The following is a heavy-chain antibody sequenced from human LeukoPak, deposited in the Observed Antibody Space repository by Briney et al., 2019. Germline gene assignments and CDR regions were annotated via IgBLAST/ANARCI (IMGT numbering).Heavy chain of an antibody. V-gene: IGHV3-30-3*01. D-gene: IGHD5-12*01. J-gene: IGHJ4*02. CDR1: GFTFSSYA. CDR3: ASTRDGLPTEY. CDR2: ISYDGSNK. Sequence: GRSLRLSCAASGFTFSSYAMHWVRQAPGKGLERVAVISYDGSNKYYADSVKGRFTISRDNSKNTLYLQMNSLRAEDTAVYYCASTRDGLPTEYWGQGTLVTVSS.